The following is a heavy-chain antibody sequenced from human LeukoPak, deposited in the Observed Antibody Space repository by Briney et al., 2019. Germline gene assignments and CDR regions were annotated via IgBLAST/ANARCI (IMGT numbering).Heavy chain of an antibody. V-gene: IGHV3-7*01. Sequence: GGSLRLSCVASGFSPTTYWMSWVRQAPGKGLEWVANIKQDGSAKYYVDSVKGRFTISRDNARNSLYLQMNSLRAEDTAVYYCAKDNGPLLWFGETIPSLYMDVWGKGTTVTVSS. CDR1: GFSPTTYW. J-gene: IGHJ6*03. D-gene: IGHD3-10*01. CDR3: AKDNGPLLWFGETIPSLYMDV. CDR2: IKQDGSAK.